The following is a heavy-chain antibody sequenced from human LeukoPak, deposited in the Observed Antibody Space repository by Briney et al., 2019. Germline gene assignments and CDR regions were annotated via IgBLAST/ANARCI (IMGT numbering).Heavy chain of an antibody. CDR1: EFTFTFTDAW. CDR3: TPTSRIAVASFQH. CDR2: IKSKTDGGTA. D-gene: IGHD6-19*01. V-gene: IGHV3-15*01. Sequence: GGSLRLSCAASEFTFTFTDAWFSWVRQAPGKGLEWVGRIKSKTDGGTADYAAPVKGRFTISRDDSKNTLYLQMNSLKTEDTAVYYCTPTSRIAVASFQHWGQGTLVTVSS. J-gene: IGHJ1*01.